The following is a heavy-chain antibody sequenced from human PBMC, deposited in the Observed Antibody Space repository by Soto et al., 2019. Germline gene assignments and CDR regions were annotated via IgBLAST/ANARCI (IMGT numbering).Heavy chain of an antibody. CDR3: ASKAACGGDCYAFVS. Sequence: QVYLVQSGAEVKKPGSSVKISCKASGGIFSSNTINWVRQAAGQGLEWMGGIIPLFGTANYAEKFQGRVTITADNSTKTEYMELTSLRSEDTAVYYCASKAACGGDCYAFVSWGQGNLVTVSS. CDR1: GGIFSSNT. D-gene: IGHD2-21*02. CDR2: IIPLFGTA. V-gene: IGHV1-69*06. J-gene: IGHJ4*02.